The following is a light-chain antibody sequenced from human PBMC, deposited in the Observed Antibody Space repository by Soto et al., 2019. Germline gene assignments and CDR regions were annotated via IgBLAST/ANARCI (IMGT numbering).Light chain of an antibody. J-gene: IGKJ2*01. CDR3: QHYGSSLYT. V-gene: IGKV3-20*01. CDR1: QSVSSSY. CDR2: GAS. Sequence: EIVLTQSPGTLPLSPGERATLSCRASQSVSSSYLAWYQQKPGQAPRLLIYGASSRATGIPDRFSGSGSGTDFTLTISRLEPEDFAVYYCQHYGSSLYTFGQGTK.